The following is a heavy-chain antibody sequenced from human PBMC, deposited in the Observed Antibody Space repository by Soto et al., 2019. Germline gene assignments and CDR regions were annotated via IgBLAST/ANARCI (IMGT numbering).Heavy chain of an antibody. CDR3: ARLLHDSSGYYYFDY. V-gene: IGHV4-39*01. J-gene: IGHJ4*02. CDR2: IYYSGSI. Sequence: HKPPGKGLEWIASIYYSGSIYYNPSLKSRVTMSVDTSKNQFSLNLNSATAADTAVYYCARLLHDSSGYYYFDYWGQGTLVTVSS. D-gene: IGHD3-22*01.